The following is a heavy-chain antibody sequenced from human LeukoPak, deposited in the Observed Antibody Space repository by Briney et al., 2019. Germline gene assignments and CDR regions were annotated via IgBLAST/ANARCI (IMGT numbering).Heavy chain of an antibody. CDR2: IYYSGST. D-gene: IGHD3-9*01. CDR3: AGQYYDILTGYWGFDY. J-gene: IGHJ4*02. Sequence: RTSETLSLTCTVSGGSISSYYWSWIRQPPGKGLEWIGYIYYSGSTNYNPSLKSRVTISVDTSKNQFSLKLSSVTAADTAVYYCAGQYYDILTGYWGFDYWGQGTLVTVSS. CDR1: GGSISSYY. V-gene: IGHV4-59*08.